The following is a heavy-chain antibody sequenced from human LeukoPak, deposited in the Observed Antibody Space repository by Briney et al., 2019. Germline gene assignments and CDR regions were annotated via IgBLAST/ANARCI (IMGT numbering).Heavy chain of an antibody. Sequence: GRSLRLSCAASGFTFSSYGMHWVRQAPGKGLEWVAFIRYDGSNKYYADSVKGRFTISRDNSKNTLYLQMNSLRAEDTAVYYCAKDKSRAAAADPLDYWGQGTLVTVSS. J-gene: IGHJ4*02. D-gene: IGHD6-13*01. V-gene: IGHV3-30*02. CDR1: GFTFSSYG. CDR3: AKDKSRAAAADPLDY. CDR2: IRYDGSNK.